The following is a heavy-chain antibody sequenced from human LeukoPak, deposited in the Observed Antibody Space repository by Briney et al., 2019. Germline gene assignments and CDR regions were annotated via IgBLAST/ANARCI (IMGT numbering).Heavy chain of an antibody. CDR2: INHSGST. D-gene: IGHD3-3*01. CDR1: GGSFSGYY. V-gene: IGHV4-34*01. J-gene: IGHJ5*02. Sequence: SETLSLTCAVYGGSFSGYYWSWIRQPPGKGLEWIGEINHSGSTNYNPSLKSRVTISVDTSKNQFSLKLSSVTAADTAVYYCARGPPRITIFGVVIPSKHPKKENWFDPWGQGTLVTVSS. CDR3: ARGPPRITIFGVVIPSKHPKKENWFDP.